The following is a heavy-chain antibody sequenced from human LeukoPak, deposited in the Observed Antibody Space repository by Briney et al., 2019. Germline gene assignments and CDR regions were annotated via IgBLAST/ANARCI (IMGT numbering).Heavy chain of an antibody. Sequence: SGGSLRLSCVASGFTFSSYAMSWVRQAPGKGLEWVSAISGSGGTTKYADSVRGRLTISRDNSKNTLYLQMNSLRAEDTAVYYCAKDHKQWLARGAFDIWGQGTMVTVSS. D-gene: IGHD6-19*01. CDR3: AKDHKQWLARGAFDI. CDR1: GFTFSSYA. CDR2: ISGSGGTT. J-gene: IGHJ3*02. V-gene: IGHV3-23*01.